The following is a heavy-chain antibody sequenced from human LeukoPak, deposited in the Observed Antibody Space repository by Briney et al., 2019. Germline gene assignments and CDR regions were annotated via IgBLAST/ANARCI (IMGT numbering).Heavy chain of an antibody. J-gene: IGHJ4*02. Sequence: GGSLRLSCAASGFTFSSYAMNWVRQPPGKGLEWVSVIRGGGGITYYADSVKGRFTISRDNSKNTLFLQMNSLRADDTAVYFCAKDQKSIAATGYDYWGQGTLVTVSS. V-gene: IGHV3-23*01. D-gene: IGHD6-13*01. CDR1: GFTFSSYA. CDR3: AKDQKSIAATGYDY. CDR2: IRGGGGIT.